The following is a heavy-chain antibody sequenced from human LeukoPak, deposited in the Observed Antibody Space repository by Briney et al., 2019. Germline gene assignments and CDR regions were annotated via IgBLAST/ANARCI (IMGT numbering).Heavy chain of an antibody. CDR1: GGSISSYY. J-gene: IGHJ6*02. Sequence: SETLSLTCTASGGSISSYYWSWIRQPAGKGLEWIGRIYTSGSTNYNPSLKSRVTMSVDTSKNQFSLKLSSVTAADTAVYYCARDPWFTVGPRHYYYGMDVWGQGTTVTVSS. V-gene: IGHV4-4*07. CDR2: IYTSGST. D-gene: IGHD2-2*01. CDR3: ARDPWFTVGPRHYYYGMDV.